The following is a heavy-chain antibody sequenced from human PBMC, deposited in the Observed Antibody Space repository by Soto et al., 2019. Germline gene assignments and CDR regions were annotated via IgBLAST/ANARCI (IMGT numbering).Heavy chain of an antibody. J-gene: IGHJ5*02. V-gene: IGHV4-34*01. Sequence: SETMSLTCAVYGGSFSGYYWSWIRQPPGKGLEWIGEINHSGSTNYNPSLKSRVTISVDTSKNQFSLKLSSATAADTAVYYCARARGGYSYGWWFDPWGQGTLVTVSS. CDR3: ARARGGYSYGWWFDP. CDR1: GGSFSGYY. CDR2: INHSGST. D-gene: IGHD5-18*01.